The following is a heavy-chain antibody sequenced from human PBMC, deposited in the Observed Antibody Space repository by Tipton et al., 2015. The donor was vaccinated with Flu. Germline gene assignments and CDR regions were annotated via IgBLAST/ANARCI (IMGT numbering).Heavy chain of an antibody. J-gene: IGHJ4*02. V-gene: IGHV1-2*02. Sequence: QSGPEVKKPGASVEVSCKASGYTFSGHYIHWVRQAPGQGPEWMGWINPDTGDTSYAQKFQGRVSLTRDTSTSTAYMELSRLRSNDTAVYYCVRLFRGSYHIDYWGQGTLVTVSS. CDR2: INPDTGDT. CDR3: VRLFRGSYHIDY. D-gene: IGHD1-26*01. CDR1: GYTFSGHY.